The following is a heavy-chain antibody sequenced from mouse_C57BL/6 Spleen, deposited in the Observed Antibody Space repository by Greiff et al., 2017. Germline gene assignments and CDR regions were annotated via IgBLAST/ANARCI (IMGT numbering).Heavy chain of an antibody. CDR1: GFSLTSYG. J-gene: IGHJ1*03. D-gene: IGHD1-1*01. Sequence: VQLKESGPGLVQPSQSLSITCTVSGFSLTSYGVHWVRQSPGKGLEWLGVIWSGGITDYNAAFISRLSISKDNSKSQVFFKMNSLQADDTAIYYCARNLITTESCFDVWGTGTTVTVSS. CDR2: IWSGGIT. V-gene: IGHV2-2*01. CDR3: ARNLITTESCFDV.